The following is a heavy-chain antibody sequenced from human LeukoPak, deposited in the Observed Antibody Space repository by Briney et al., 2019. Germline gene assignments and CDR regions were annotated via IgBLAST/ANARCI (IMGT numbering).Heavy chain of an antibody. V-gene: IGHV3-30-3*01. Sequence: PGGSLRLSCAASGFTFSSYAMHWVRQAPGKGLEWVAVISYDGSNKYYADSVKGRFTISRDNSKNTLYLQMNSLRAEDTAVYYCGVGSYYFDYWGQGTLVTVSS. J-gene: IGHJ4*02. CDR3: GVGSYYFDY. CDR1: GFTFSSYA. CDR2: ISYDGSNK. D-gene: IGHD1-26*01.